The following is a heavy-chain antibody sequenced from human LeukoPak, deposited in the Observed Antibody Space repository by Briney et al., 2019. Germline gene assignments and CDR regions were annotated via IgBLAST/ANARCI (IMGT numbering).Heavy chain of an antibody. D-gene: IGHD1-14*01. CDR2: ISHIGST. V-gene: IGHV4-59*11. CDR3: ARDRISINALDM. CDR1: GASISGHY. Sequence: SDTLSLTCTVSGASISGHYLTWLRQPPGKGLESIGYISHIGSTNYNPSLKSRVTISVDTSKNQFSLKLTSVTAADTAVYYCARDRISINALDMWGQGTMVTVSS. J-gene: IGHJ3*02.